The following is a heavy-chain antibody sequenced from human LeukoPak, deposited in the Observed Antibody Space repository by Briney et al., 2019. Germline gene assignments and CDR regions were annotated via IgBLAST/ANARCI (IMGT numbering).Heavy chain of an antibody. CDR2: IWYDGSNK. D-gene: IGHD4-23*01. J-gene: IGHJ4*02. Sequence: PGRSLRLSCAASGFTFSSYGMHWVRQAPGKGLEWVAVIWYDGSNKYYADSVKGRFTISRDNSKNTLYLQMNSLRAEDTAVYYCARDYLNSLIDYWGQGTLVTVSS. V-gene: IGHV3-33*01. CDR1: GFTFSSYG. CDR3: ARDYLNSLIDY.